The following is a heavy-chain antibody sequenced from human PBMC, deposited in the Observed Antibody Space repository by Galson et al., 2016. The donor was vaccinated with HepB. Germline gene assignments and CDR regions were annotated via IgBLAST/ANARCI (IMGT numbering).Heavy chain of an antibody. Sequence: SETLSLTCGVHGGSFNAHYWSWIRQPPGKGLEWIGEINHGGDTKYNLSLKTRATISVDASKNQFSLNLTSTTAADTAVYYCARVVVAATKWFDPWGPGNLVIVSS. D-gene: IGHD2-21*01. CDR2: INHGGDT. V-gene: IGHV4-34*01. CDR3: ARVVVAATKWFDP. J-gene: IGHJ5*02. CDR1: GGSFNAHY.